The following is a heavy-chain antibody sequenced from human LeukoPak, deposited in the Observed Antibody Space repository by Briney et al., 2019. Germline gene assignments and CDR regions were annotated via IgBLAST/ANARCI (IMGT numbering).Heavy chain of an antibody. CDR1: GGSFSGYY. Sequence: PSETLSLTCAVYGGSFSGYYWSWIRQPPGKGLEWIGEINHSGSTNYNPSLESRVTISVDTSKNQFSLKLSSVTAADTAVYYCARRWRWFGELAFDYWGQGTLVTVSS. D-gene: IGHD3-10*01. CDR3: ARRWRWFGELAFDY. CDR2: INHSGST. J-gene: IGHJ4*02. V-gene: IGHV4-34*01.